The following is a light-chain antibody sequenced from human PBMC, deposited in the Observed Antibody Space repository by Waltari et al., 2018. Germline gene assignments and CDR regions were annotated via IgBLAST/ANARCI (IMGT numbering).Light chain of an antibody. CDR3: SSYTPSTTHVV. J-gene: IGLJ2*01. CDR1: SSDIGAYNY. CDR2: EVA. V-gene: IGLV2-14*01. Sequence: QSALTQPASVSGSPGQSITISCTGTSSDIGAYNYASWYQQHPGKAPKLIIYEVANRPSGVSGRFAVSKSGNTASLTISGLQAEDEADYYCSSYTPSTTHVVFGGGTKLTVL.